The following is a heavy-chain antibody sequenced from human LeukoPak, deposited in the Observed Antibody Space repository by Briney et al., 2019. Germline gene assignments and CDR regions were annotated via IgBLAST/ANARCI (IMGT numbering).Heavy chain of an antibody. V-gene: IGHV3-13*01. Sequence: PGGSLRLSCAASGFTFRSYDMHWVRRVTGKGLEWVPAVGISGDTYYAGSVKGRFTISRENAKNSLYLQMNSLTAGDTAVYYCVRGGIQVSGIDEIDYWGQGTLVNVSS. J-gene: IGHJ4*02. CDR3: VRGGIQVSGIDEIDY. D-gene: IGHD6-19*01. CDR2: VGISGDT. CDR1: GFTFRSYD.